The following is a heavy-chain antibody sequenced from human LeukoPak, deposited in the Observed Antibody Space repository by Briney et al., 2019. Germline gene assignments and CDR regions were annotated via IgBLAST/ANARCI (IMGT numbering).Heavy chain of an antibody. CDR3: ARDPLLQFYNWFDC. J-gene: IGHJ5*01. V-gene: IGHV1-69*13. CDR1: GDTFSSYA. CDR2: IIPIFGTA. Sequence: SVKVSCKASGDTFSSYAISWVPDAPGQGLEWMGGIIPIFGTANYAQKFQGRVTITADEYTRTAYMELSSLRSEDTAVYYCARDPLLQFYNWFDCWGQGSLVTVSS.